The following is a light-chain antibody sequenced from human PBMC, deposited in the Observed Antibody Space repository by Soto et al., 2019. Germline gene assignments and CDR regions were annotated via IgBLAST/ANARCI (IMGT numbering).Light chain of an antibody. CDR2: GAT. V-gene: IGKV3-20*01. J-gene: IGKJ2*01. Sequence: ENVLTQSPGTLSLSPGERATLSCRASQSVGSNYLVWYQQKPGQAPRLLIYGATSRATGIPDRFSGSGSGTDFTLTISRLEPEDFAVYYCQQYGSSLGYTFGQGTKLEIK. CDR1: QSVGSNY. CDR3: QQYGSSLGYT.